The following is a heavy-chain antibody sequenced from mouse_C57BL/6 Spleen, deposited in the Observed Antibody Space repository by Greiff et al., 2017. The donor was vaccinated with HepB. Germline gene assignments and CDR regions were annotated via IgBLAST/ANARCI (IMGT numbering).Heavy chain of an antibody. CDR1: GYTFTDYY. Sequence: VQLQQSGPELVKPGASVKISCKASGYTFTDYYMNWVKQSHGKSLEWIGDINPNNGGTSYNQKFKGKATLTVDKSSSTAYMELRSLTSEDSAVYYCAREDDGPTGYWGQGTTLTVSS. V-gene: IGHV1-26*01. J-gene: IGHJ2*01. CDR2: INPNNGGT. CDR3: AREDDGPTGY. D-gene: IGHD2-3*01.